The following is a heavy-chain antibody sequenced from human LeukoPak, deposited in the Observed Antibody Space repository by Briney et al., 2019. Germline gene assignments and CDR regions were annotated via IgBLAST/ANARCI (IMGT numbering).Heavy chain of an antibody. J-gene: IGHJ4*02. V-gene: IGHV3-23*01. CDR3: AKDYYDSSGYYLDY. CDR2: ISGSGIIT. D-gene: IGHD3-22*01. CDR1: GFTFSSYT. Sequence: GGSLRLSCAASGFTFSSYTMSRVRQAPGMGLEWVSAISGSGIITYYADSVKGRFTISRDNSKNTLFLQMNSLRAEDTAIYYCAKDYYDSSGYYLDYWGQGTLVTVSS.